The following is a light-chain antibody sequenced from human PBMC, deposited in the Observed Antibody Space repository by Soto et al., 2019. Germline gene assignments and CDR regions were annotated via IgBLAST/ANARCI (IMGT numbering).Light chain of an antibody. Sequence: DIQMTHSPSTLSAYIEDRVTITCRASQSISSWLAWYQQKPGKAPKLLIYDASSLESGVPSRFSGSGSGTEFTLTICSLQPDDFATYYCQQYNSYSPFGQGTKVDIK. J-gene: IGKJ1*01. V-gene: IGKV1-5*01. CDR3: QQYNSYSP. CDR2: DAS. CDR1: QSISSW.